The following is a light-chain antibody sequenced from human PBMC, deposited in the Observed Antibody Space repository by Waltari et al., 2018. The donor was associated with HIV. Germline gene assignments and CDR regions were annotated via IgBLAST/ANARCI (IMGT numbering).Light chain of an antibody. CDR1: QSISNW. V-gene: IGKV1-5*03. CDR3: QQYNSFPFT. Sequence: DIQMTRSPSTLSASVGDRVTITCRASQSISNWLAWYQQKPGKAPKLLIYKASGLEGGVPSRFSGSGSGTEFTLTISSLQPDDFATYYCQQYNSFPFTFGGGTKVEI. CDR2: KAS. J-gene: IGKJ4*01.